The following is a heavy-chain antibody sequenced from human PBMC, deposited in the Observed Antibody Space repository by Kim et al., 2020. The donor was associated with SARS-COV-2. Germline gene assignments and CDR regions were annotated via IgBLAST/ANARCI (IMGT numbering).Heavy chain of an antibody. V-gene: IGHV4-31*02. CDR3: ARDDAFDI. J-gene: IGHJ3*02. CDR2: SGSH. Sequence: SGSHYYNPSLKSRVTISVDTSKNQFSLKLSSVTAADTAVYYCARDDAFDIWGQGTMVTVSS.